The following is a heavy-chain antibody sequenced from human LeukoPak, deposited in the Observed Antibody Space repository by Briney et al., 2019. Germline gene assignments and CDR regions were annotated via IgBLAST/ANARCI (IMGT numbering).Heavy chain of an antibody. Sequence: PGGSLRLSCAASGFTFSDYYMSWIRQAPGKGLEWVSYIYSSSSYTNYADSVKGRFTISRDNAKNSLYLQMNSLRAEDTAVYYCARLLVEMATISLPTSYYYGMDVWGQGTTVTVSS. CDR2: IYSSSSYT. CDR1: GFTFSDYY. CDR3: ARLLVEMATISLPTSYYYGMDV. V-gene: IGHV3-11*03. D-gene: IGHD5-24*01. J-gene: IGHJ6*02.